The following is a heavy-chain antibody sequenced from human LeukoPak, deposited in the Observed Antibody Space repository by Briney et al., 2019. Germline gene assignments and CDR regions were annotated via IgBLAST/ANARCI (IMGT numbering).Heavy chain of an antibody. V-gene: IGHV3-30*02. D-gene: IGHD1-7*01. Sequence: PGGSLRLSCAASGFTFSSYDMHWVRQAPDKGLEWVAFIRFDGSNKYYADSVKGRFTISRDNSKSTLYLQMNSLRAEDTAVYYCAKGVSLYNWNSGSDYWGQGTLVTVSS. CDR1: GFTFSSYD. J-gene: IGHJ4*02. CDR2: IRFDGSNK. CDR3: AKGVSLYNWNSGSDY.